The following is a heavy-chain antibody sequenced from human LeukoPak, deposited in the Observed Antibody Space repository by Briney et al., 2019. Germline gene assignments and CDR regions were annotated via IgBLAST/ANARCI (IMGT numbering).Heavy chain of an antibody. D-gene: IGHD1-26*01. CDR2: TYYMSKWNN. V-gene: IGHV6-1*01. CDR1: GDRVSSSGAA. Sequence: SQTLSLTCAISGDRVSSSGAAWNWIRQSPSRGLEWLGRTYYMSKWNNDYAVSLKSRITINPDTSKNQLSLQLNSVTPEDTAVYYCARGGVYYYGMDVWGQGTTVSVSS. CDR3: ARGGVYYYGMDV. J-gene: IGHJ6*02.